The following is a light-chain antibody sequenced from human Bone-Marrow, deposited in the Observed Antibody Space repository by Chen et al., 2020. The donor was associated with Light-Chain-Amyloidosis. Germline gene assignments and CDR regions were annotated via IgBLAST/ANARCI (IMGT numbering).Light chain of an antibody. Sequence: EIVLTQSPGTLSLSPGERATLSCRASQTISSNFLAWYQQKPGQAPRLLISGASRRATGIPDRLSGSGSGTDFSLTISRLAPEDFAVYYCQQYVSSPYTFGQGTKLEIK. CDR2: GAS. CDR1: QTISSNF. J-gene: IGKJ2*01. V-gene: IGKV3-20*01. CDR3: QQYVSSPYT.